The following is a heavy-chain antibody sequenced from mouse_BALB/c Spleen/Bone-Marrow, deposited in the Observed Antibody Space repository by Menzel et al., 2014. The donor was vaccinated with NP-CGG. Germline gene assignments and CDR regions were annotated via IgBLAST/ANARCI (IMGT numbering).Heavy chain of an antibody. Sequence: QVQLQQSGAELVKPGAPVKLSCKASGYTFTSYWMNWVKQRPGRGLEWIGRIDPSDSETHYNQKFKDKATLTVDKSSSTVYIQLSSLTSEDSAVYYCARALGDGYYYAMDYWGQGTSVTVSS. J-gene: IGHJ4*01. V-gene: IGHV1-69*02. CDR1: GYTFTSYW. D-gene: IGHD2-3*01. CDR2: IDPSDSET. CDR3: ARALGDGYYYAMDY.